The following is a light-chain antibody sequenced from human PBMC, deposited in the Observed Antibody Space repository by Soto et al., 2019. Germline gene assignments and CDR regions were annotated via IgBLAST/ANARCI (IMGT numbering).Light chain of an antibody. J-gene: IGKJ3*01. CDR3: QHRSNWLGT. CDR2: DAS. Sequence: EIVLTQSPATLSLSPGERATLSCRASQSVSSYLAWYQQKSGPTPRLLIYDASHRATGIPARFSGSGSGTDFTLTSRSLEPEDFAVYDCQHRSNWLGTFGPGTKVDIK. V-gene: IGKV3-11*01. CDR1: QSVSSY.